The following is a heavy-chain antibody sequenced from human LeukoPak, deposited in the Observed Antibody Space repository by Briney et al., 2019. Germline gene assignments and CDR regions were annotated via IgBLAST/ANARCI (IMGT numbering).Heavy chain of an antibody. CDR2: IFYLGST. CDR3: ARKYPDHWFDP. D-gene: IGHD6-6*01. CDR1: GGSLSSGNFY. Sequence: PSETLSLTCTVSGGSLSSGNFYWSWIRQPPGKGLEWIGYIFYLGSTYYNLSLKSRVTMSVDTSKNQFSLKLRSVTAADTAVYYCARKYPDHWFDPWGQGTLVTVSS. J-gene: IGHJ5*02. V-gene: IGHV4-30-4*01.